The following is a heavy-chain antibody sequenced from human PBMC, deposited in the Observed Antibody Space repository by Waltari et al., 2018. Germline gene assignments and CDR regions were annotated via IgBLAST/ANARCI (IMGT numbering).Heavy chain of an antibody. D-gene: IGHD3-22*01. V-gene: IGHV3-7*01. CDR2: IKKDGCEE. CDR1: GFTLSDYW. J-gene: IGHJ3*02. Sequence: EVQLVESGGGLVQPGGFLRLACAATGFTLSDYWMSWVRQAPGKGPEWLANIKKDGCEEYYVDSVRGRFTISRDNAKNSLYLQMNSLRPEDTAVYYCARDQWFGFDIWGQGTMVTVSS. CDR3: ARDQWFGFDI.